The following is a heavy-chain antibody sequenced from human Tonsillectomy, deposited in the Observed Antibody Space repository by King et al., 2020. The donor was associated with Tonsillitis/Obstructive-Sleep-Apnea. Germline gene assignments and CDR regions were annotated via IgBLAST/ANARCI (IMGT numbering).Heavy chain of an antibody. V-gene: IGHV4-39*01. CDR3: VRHQYYDFWSGATWFDP. CDR2: IYYSGST. D-gene: IGHD3-3*01. CDR1: GGSISSSSYY. J-gene: IGHJ5*02. Sequence: QLQESGPGLVKPSETLSLTCTVSGGSISSSSYYWGWIRQPPGKGLEWIGSIYYSGSTYYNPSLKSRVTISVDTSKNQFSLKLHSVTAADTAVYYCVRHQYYDFWSGATWFDPWGQGTLVTVSS.